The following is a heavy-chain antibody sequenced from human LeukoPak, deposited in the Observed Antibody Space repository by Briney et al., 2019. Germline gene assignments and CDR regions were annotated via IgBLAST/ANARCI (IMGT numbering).Heavy chain of an antibody. CDR3: ARAIQYRFDP. Sequence: GGSLRLSCAVSGITFDDYGMSWVRQVPGKGLEWVSGINRNGGSTDYADSMKGRFTISRDNAKNSLYLQMNSLRAEDTAVYYCARAIQYRFDPWGQGTLVTVSS. CDR1: GITFDDYG. CDR2: INRNGGST. D-gene: IGHD2/OR15-2a*01. J-gene: IGHJ5*02. V-gene: IGHV3-20*04.